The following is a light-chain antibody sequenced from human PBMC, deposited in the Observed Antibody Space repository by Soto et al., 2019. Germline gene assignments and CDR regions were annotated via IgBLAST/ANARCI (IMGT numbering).Light chain of an antibody. CDR2: GAS. J-gene: IGKJ1*01. V-gene: IGKV3-20*01. CDR1: QSVSSK. Sequence: ETVMTQSPATLSVSPGERATLSCRASQSVSSKLAWYQQKPGQAPRLLIYGASSRATGIPDRFSGTGSGTDFTLTISRLEPEDFAVYYCQQYGSSRRTFGQGTKVDIK. CDR3: QQYGSSRRT.